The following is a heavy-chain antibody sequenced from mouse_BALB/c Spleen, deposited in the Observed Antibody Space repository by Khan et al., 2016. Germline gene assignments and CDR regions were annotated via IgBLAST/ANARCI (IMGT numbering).Heavy chain of an antibody. V-gene: IGHV3-8*02. CDR1: GDSITSGY. CDR3: ARYRGDWYFDV. Sequence: EVQLQESGPSLVKPSQTLSLTCSVTGDSITSGYWNWIRKFPGNKLDYMEYISYSGGAYYNPSLKSRISITRDTSTNQYYLQLNSVTTEDTATYYCARYRGDWYFDVWGAGTTVTVSS. J-gene: IGHJ1*01. CDR2: ISYSGGA.